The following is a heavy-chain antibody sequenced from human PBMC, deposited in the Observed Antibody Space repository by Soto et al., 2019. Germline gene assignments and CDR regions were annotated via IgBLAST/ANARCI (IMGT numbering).Heavy chain of an antibody. CDR1: GYSFPSHW. CDR3: ARLVRGVIITEVLD. D-gene: IGHD3-10*01. V-gene: IGHV5-51*01. CDR2: IYPGDFDT. J-gene: IGHJ4*02. Sequence: GESLKISCKGSGYSFPSHWIAWVRQMPGKGLEWMGMIYPGDFDTRYSPSFQGHVTISADKSISTAYLQWSSLKASDTAMYYRARLVRGVIITEVLDWGQGTLVTVS.